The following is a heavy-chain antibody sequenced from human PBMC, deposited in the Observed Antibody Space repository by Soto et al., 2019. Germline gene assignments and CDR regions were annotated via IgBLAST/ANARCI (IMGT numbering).Heavy chain of an antibody. D-gene: IGHD2-8*02. CDR2: IWTDGSDK. J-gene: IGHJ4*02. CDR1: GFIFSTYG. Sequence: QVQLVESGGGVVQPGRSLRRSCAASGFIFSTYGMHWVRQAPGKGLEWVAVIWTDGSDKYYADSVKGRFTISRDNSKNTLYLQMNSLRAEDTAVYYCARASGPFDYWGQGTLVTVSS. CDR3: ARASGPFDY. V-gene: IGHV3-33*01.